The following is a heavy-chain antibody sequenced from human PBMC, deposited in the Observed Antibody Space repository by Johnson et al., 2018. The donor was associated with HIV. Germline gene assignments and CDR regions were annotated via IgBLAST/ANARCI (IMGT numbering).Heavy chain of an antibody. CDR3: ARARSSSWYDGAFDI. CDR1: GFTFSSYV. J-gene: IGHJ3*02. V-gene: IGHV3-64*01. CDR2: ISTNGGST. D-gene: IGHD6-13*01. Sequence: VQLVESGGGVVQPGRSLRLSCAASGFTFSSYVMHWVRQAPGRGLEYVSAISTNGGSTYYANSVKGRFTISRDNFKNTLYLQMGSLRAEDMAVYYCARARSSSWYDGAFDIWGQGTMVTFSS.